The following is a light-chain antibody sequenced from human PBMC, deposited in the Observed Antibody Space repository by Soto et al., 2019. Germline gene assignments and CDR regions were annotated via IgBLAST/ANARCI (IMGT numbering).Light chain of an antibody. J-gene: IGKJ5*01. Sequence: EIVQTQSPAALSVSPRERAALSCRAGQGVTTNFAWYQQKSGQSPRLLIYDVSIRATGVPARFSGTGSETDFTLTISGLQSEDSAVYFCQQYNNWPFSVGQGTRLAIK. V-gene: IGKV3-15*01. CDR1: QGVTTN. CDR2: DVS. CDR3: QQYNNWPFS.